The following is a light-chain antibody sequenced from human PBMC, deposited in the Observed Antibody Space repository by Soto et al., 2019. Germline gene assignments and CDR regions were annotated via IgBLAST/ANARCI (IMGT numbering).Light chain of an antibody. CDR1: TSNIGRST. CDR3: ATWNDGVFV. V-gene: IGLV1-44*01. J-gene: IGLJ1*01. Sequence: QSVLTQPPSASGTPGQRVTISCSGNTSNIGRSTVSWYQQFPGAAPKLLIYGNTQRPFGVPVRFSGSKSDTSASLAISGLQSEDEADYYCATWNDGVFVFGIGTKLTVL. CDR2: GNT.